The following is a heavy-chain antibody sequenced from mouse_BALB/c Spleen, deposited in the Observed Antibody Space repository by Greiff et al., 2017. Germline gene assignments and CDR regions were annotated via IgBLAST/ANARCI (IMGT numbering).Heavy chain of an antibody. J-gene: IGHJ4*01. CDR3: AKEGETHMDY. V-gene: IGHV1-42*01. CDR2: INPYNGAT. CDR1: GYSFTGYY. Sequence: EVKLMESGPELVKPGASVKISCKASGYSFTGYYMHWVKQSHVKSLEWIGRINPYNGATSYNQKFKGKATLTVDKSSSTAYMQLKSLTSEDSAVYYCAKEGETHMDYWGQGTSVTVSS.